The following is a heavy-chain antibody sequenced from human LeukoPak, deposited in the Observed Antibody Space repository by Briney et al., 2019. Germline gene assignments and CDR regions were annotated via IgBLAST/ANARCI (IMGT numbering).Heavy chain of an antibody. CDR1: GGSISSGSYY. V-gene: IGHV4-61*02. Sequence: SQTLSLTCTVSGGSISSGSYYWSWIRQPAGKGLEWIGRIYTSGSTNYNLSLKSRVTISVDTSKNQFSLKLSSVTAADTAVYYCARRRRSCSSTSCYYMDVWGKGTTVTVSS. CDR2: IYTSGST. CDR3: ARRRRSCSSTSCYYMDV. J-gene: IGHJ6*03. D-gene: IGHD2-2*01.